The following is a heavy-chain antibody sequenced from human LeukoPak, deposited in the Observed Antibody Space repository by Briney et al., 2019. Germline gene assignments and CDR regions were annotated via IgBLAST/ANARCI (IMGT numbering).Heavy chain of an antibody. CDR2: ISGSGDSL. CDR3: ARLAVAGQYTDY. V-gene: IGHV3-48*03. D-gene: IGHD6-19*01. Sequence: SGGSLGLSCAASGFTFSSYEMNWVRQAPGKGLEWVSYISGSGDSLYYADSVKGRFTISRDNARNSLYLQMNSLRAEDTAIYYCARLAVAGQYTDYWGQGALVTVSS. CDR1: GFTFSSYE. J-gene: IGHJ4*02.